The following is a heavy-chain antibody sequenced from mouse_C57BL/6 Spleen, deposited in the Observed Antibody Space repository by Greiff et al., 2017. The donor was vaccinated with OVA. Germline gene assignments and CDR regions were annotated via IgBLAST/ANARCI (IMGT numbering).Heavy chain of an antibody. CDR2: IYPGDGDT. CDR3: ARECYYVYAMDY. J-gene: IGHJ4*01. CDR1: GYAFSSSW. Sequence: QVQLKESGPELVKPGASVKISCKASGYAFSSSWMNWVKQRPGTGLEWIGRIYPGDGDTHYNGKFKGKATLTADKASSTAYMQLSSLTSDDSAVYFCARECYYVYAMDYWGQGTSVTVSS. D-gene: IGHD1-1*01. V-gene: IGHV1-82*01.